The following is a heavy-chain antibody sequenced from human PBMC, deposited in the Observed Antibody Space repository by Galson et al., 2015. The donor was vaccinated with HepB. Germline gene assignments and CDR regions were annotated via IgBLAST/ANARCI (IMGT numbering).Heavy chain of an antibody. D-gene: IGHD2-15*01. CDR2: IRSKANSYAT. V-gene: IGHV3-73*01. Sequence: SLRLSCAASGFTFSGSAMHWVRQASGKGLERVGRIRSKANSYATAYAASVKGRFTISRDDPKNTAYLQMNSLKTEDTAEYYCTTVYCSGGSCGDYWGQGTLVTVSS. CDR1: GFTFSGSA. J-gene: IGHJ4*02. CDR3: TTVYCSGGSCGDY.